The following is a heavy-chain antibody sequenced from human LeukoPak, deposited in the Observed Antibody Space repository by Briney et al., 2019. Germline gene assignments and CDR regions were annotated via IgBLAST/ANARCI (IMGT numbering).Heavy chain of an antibody. J-gene: IGHJ4*02. CDR2: ISYDGSNK. CDR1: GFTFSSYG. Sequence: RSLRLSCAASGFTFSSYGMHWVRQAPGKGLEWVGDISYDGSNKYYADSVNGRFTISRDNSKNTLFLQMNSLTLEDTALYYCVKDTGVVFARDFDYWGQGILVSVST. D-gene: IGHD2-21*01. V-gene: IGHV3-30*18. CDR3: VKDTGVVFARDFDY.